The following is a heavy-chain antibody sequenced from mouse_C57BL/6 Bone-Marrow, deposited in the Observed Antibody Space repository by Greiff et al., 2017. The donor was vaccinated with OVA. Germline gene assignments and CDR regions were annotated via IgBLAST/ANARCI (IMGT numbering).Heavy chain of an antibody. V-gene: IGHV10-1*01. CDR3: VRGGYYGYWYFDV. CDR2: IRSKSNNYAT. CDR1: GFSFNTYA. D-gene: IGHD1-1*01. J-gene: IGHJ1*03. Sequence: EVKVVESGGGLVQPKGSLKLSCAASGFSFNTYAMNWVRQAPGKGLEWVARIRSKSNNYATYYADSVKDRFTISRDDSESMLYLQMNNLKTEDTAMYYCVRGGYYGYWYFDVWGTGTTVTVSS.